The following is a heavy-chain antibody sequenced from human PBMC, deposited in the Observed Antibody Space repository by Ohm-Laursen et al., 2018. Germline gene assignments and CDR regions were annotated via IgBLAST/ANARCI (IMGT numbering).Heavy chain of an antibody. Sequence: SLRLSCAASGFTFPNYAIHWVRHAPGKGLEWVSGVSWNSDTTGYAVSVKGRFTITRDNAKNSVYLQMNSLRPEDTALYYCAKARSPGSYFLPFDVWGRGAMVTVSS. CDR2: VSWNSDTT. J-gene: IGHJ3*01. D-gene: IGHD1-26*01. V-gene: IGHV3-9*01. CDR3: AKARSPGSYFLPFDV. CDR1: GFTFPNYA.